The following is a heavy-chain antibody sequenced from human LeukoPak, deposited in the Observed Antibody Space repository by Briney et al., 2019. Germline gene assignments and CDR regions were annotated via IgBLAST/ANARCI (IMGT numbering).Heavy chain of an antibody. CDR2: ISGSGGST. CDR3: AKGGVPRSNYYYAMDL. V-gene: IGHV3-23*01. J-gene: IGHJ6*02. Sequence: GGSLRLSCAASGLTFTNNAMTWNPQAPGKGMEKAPVISGSGGSTHYADSVKGRVTISRDNSKNTLYLQMSSLRAEDTAVYYCAKGGVPRSNYYYAMDLWGQGTTVTVSS. CDR1: GLTFTNNA.